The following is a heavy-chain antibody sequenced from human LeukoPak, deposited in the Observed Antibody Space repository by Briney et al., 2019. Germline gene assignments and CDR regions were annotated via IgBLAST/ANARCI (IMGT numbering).Heavy chain of an antibody. D-gene: IGHD3-10*01. V-gene: IGHV3-30*04. CDR2: ISLDGSSQ. CDR1: GFIFSMYA. J-gene: IGHJ4*02. CDR3: ERKDYPSGNLCGCYFDS. Sequence: GRSLRLSCAASGFIFSMYAMLWVRQAPGKGVEWVAVISLDGSSQHYADYVKGRFTIYSDNSQNTLYLQMNGLRPEDTAVYYCERKDYPSGNLCGCYFDSWGQGILVTVSS.